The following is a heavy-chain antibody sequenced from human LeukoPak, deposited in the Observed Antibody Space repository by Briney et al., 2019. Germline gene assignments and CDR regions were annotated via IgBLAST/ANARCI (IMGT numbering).Heavy chain of an antibody. D-gene: IGHD2-15*01. CDR3: AREGLDCSGGSCYLSGYYYYYMDV. CDR2: ISSSGSTI. V-gene: IGHV3-48*03. J-gene: IGHJ6*03. Sequence: PGGSLRLSCAASGFTFSSYEMNWVRQAPGKGLEWVSYISSSGSTIYYADSVKGRFTISRDNAKNSLYLQMNSLRAEDTAVYYCAREGLDCSGGSCYLSGYYYYYMDVWGKGTTVTISS. CDR1: GFTFSSYE.